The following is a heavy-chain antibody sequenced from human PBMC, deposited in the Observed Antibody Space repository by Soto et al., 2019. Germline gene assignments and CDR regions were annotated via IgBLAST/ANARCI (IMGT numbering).Heavy chain of an antibody. V-gene: IGHV6-1*01. D-gene: IGHD1-1*01. CDR1: GDRVSRKSDA. CDR2: PYYRSQWYN. Sequence: SQTLSLTCAISGDRVSRKSDAWNWVRQSPSRGLEWLGRPYYRSQWYNEYAVSVTGRLTVNPDPSKHQFSLQLSAVTPHDTGVNYCARTTSVSGYSGHGTHVTVSS. J-gene: IGHJ4*01. CDR3: ARTTSVSGY.